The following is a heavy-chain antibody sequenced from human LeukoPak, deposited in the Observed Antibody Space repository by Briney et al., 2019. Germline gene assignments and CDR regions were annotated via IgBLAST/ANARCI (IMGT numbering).Heavy chain of an antibody. D-gene: IGHD2-2*02. J-gene: IGHJ4*02. CDR1: GFTFSSYA. CDR3: ANDIVVVPAAIPGFDY. Sequence: GGSLRLSCAASGFTFSSYAMSWVRQAPGKGLEWVSAISGSGGSTYYADSVKGRFTISRDNSKNTLYLRMNSLRAEDTAVYYCANDIVVVPAAIPGFDYWGQGTLVTVSS. CDR2: ISGSGGST. V-gene: IGHV3-23*01.